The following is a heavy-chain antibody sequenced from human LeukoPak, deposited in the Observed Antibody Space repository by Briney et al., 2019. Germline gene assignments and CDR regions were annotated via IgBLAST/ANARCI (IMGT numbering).Heavy chain of an antibody. CDR1: GIAFRNYA. CDR2: ITGSGTTT. V-gene: IGHV3-23*01. Sequence: GGSLRLSCVASGIAFRNYAMTWVRQAPGKGLEWVSSITGSGTTTRHADSVKGRFTISRDNSVDTLYLQMNSLSAEDTAVYYCGIDPNGDYIGAFDFWGQGTMVTASP. J-gene: IGHJ3*01. CDR3: GIDPNGDYIGAFDF. D-gene: IGHD4-17*01.